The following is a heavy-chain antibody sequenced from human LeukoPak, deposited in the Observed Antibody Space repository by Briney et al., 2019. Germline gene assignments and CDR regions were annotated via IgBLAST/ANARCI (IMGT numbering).Heavy chain of an antibody. CDR2: INHSGST. CDR1: GGSFSGYY. D-gene: IGHD3-10*01. Sequence: SETLSLTCAVYGGSFSGYYWSWIRQPPGKGLEWIGEINHSGSTNYNPSLKSRVTISVDTSKNQFSLKLSSVTAADTAVYYCARVVPMVRGVRWFDPRGQGTLVTVSS. J-gene: IGHJ5*02. V-gene: IGHV4-34*01. CDR3: ARVVPMVRGVRWFDP.